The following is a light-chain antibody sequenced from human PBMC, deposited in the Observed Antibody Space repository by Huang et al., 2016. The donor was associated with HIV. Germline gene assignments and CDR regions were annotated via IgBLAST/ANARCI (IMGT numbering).Light chain of an antibody. J-gene: IGKJ3*01. CDR2: GAS. Sequence: EIVMTQSPATLSVSPGERATLSCRASQNIGDNLTWYQHKPGQAPRLLSYGASTRATGSPPRFSGRGSGTEFTLTISGLESEDFAVYYCQQFNNWPPRFTFGPGTTVDVK. CDR1: QNIGDN. V-gene: IGKV3-15*01. CDR3: QQFNNWPPRFT.